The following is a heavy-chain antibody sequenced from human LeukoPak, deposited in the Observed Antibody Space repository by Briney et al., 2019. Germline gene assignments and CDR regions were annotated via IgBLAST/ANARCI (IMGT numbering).Heavy chain of an antibody. Sequence: ASVKVSCKASGYTFTGYYMHWVRQAPGQGLEWMGWINPNSGGTNYAQKFQGRVTMTRDTSISTAYMELSRLRSDDTAVYYCAKDRVGSRQAAAGTLRHFDYWGQGTLVTVSS. CDR3: AKDRVGSRQAAAGTLRHFDY. CDR1: GYTFTGYY. V-gene: IGHV1-2*02. D-gene: IGHD6-13*01. CDR2: INPNSGGT. J-gene: IGHJ4*02.